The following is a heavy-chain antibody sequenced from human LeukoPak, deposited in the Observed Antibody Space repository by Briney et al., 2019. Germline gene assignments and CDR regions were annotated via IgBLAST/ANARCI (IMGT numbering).Heavy chain of an antibody. CDR2: INPNSGGT. Sequence: ASVRVSCKASGYTFTGYYMHWVRQAPGQGLEWMGWINPNSGGTNYAQKFQGRVTMTRDTSISTAYMELSRLRSDDTAVYYCAREVAYRGYFDYWGQGTLVTVSS. CDR1: GYTFTGYY. V-gene: IGHV1-2*02. CDR3: AREVAYRGYFDY. J-gene: IGHJ4*02. D-gene: IGHD5-12*01.